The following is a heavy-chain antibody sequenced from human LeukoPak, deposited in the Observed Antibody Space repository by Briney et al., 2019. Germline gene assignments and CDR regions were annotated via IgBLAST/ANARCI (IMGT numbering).Heavy chain of an antibody. J-gene: IGHJ4*02. Sequence: SGGSLRLSCAASGFTFNIFDMHWVRQAPGKGQEWVAVISDDGSIKYYADSVKGRFTISRDNSKNTLYLQMSGLRAEDTAVYNCASPGEIDCGKFGHWGQGTLVTVSS. CDR3: ASPGEIDCGKFGH. CDR1: GFTFNIFD. V-gene: IGHV3-30*03. CDR2: ISDDGSIK. D-gene: IGHD4-17*01.